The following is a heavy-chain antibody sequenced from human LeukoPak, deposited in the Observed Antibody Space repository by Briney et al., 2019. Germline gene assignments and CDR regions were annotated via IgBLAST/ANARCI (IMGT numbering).Heavy chain of an antibody. CDR1: GFIFSSYE. V-gene: IGHV3-48*03. J-gene: IGHJ3*02. D-gene: IGHD4-11*01. CDR3: AFIHYSPWAFDI. CDR2: ISSSGSTI. Sequence: PGGSLRLSCAASGFIFSSYEMSWVRQAPGKGLEWVSYISSSGSTIYYADSVKGRFTISRDNAKNSLYLQMNSLRAEDTAMYYCAFIHYSPWAFDIWGQGTMVTVSS.